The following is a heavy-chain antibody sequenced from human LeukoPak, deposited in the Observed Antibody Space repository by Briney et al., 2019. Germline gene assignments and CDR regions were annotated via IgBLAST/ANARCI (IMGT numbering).Heavy chain of an antibody. CDR2: IIPIFGTA. Sequence: SVKVSCKASGGTFSSYAISWVRQAPGQGLEWMGGIIPIFGTANYAQKFQGRVTITTDESTSTAYMELSSLRSEDTAVYYCAGGPWGYYYYMDVWGKGTTVNVSS. J-gene: IGHJ6*03. CDR1: GGTFSSYA. V-gene: IGHV1-69*05. CDR3: AGGPWGYYYYMDV. D-gene: IGHD3-16*01.